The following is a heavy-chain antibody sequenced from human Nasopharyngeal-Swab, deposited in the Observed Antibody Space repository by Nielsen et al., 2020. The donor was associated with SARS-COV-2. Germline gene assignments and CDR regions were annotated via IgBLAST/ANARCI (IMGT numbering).Heavy chain of an antibody. J-gene: IGHJ6*02. CDR3: ARAPGDGMDV. Sequence: SETLSLTCAISGDSVSSSSAAWNWIRQSPSRGLEWLGRTYYRSKWYSNKYYADSVKGRFTISRDNSKNTLYLQMNSLRAEDTAVYYCARAPGDGMDVWGQGTTVTVSS. CDR1: GDSVSSSSAA. V-gene: IGHV6-1*01. CDR2: TYYRSKWYSNK.